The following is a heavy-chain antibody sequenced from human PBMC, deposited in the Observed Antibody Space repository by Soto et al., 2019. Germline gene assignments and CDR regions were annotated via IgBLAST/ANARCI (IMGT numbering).Heavy chain of an antibody. CDR2: ISWDGGIT. Sequence: PGGSLRLSCAASGFTFDDYTMQWVRQAPGKGLEWVSLISWDGGITYYADSAKGRFTISRDNSKNSLYLQMNSLTTEDTALYYCAKAGAYNYGSYFDYWGQGTLVTVSS. CDR3: AKAGAYNYGSYFDY. D-gene: IGHD5-18*01. V-gene: IGHV3-43*01. CDR1: GFTFDDYT. J-gene: IGHJ4*02.